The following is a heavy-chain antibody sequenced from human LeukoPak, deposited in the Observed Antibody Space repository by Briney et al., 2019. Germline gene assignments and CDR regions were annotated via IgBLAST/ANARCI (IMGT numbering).Heavy chain of an antibody. D-gene: IGHD5-12*01. V-gene: IGHV1-46*01. CDR2: INPSGGST. Sequence: ASVKVSCKASGYTFTSYYMHWVRQAPGQGLEWMGIINPSGGSTSYAQKFQGRVTMTRDTSTSTVYMELRGLTSDDMAVYYCVRDSAYSPDYWGQGTLVTVSP. J-gene: IGHJ4*02. CDR3: VRDSAYSPDY. CDR1: GYTFTSYY.